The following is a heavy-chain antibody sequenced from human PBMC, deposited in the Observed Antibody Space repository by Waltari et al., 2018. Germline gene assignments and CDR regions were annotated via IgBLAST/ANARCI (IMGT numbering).Heavy chain of an antibody. V-gene: IGHV1-69*04. CDR1: GGTFSSYA. D-gene: IGHD3-10*01. CDR3: AREGSYYYYMDV. Sequence: QVQLVQSGAEVKKPGSSVKVSCKASGGTFSSYAISWVQQAPGQGLEWMGGIIPILGIANYAQKFQGRVTITADESTSTAYMELSSLRSEDTAVYYCAREGSYYYYMDVWGKGTTVTVSS. CDR2: IIPILGIA. J-gene: IGHJ6*03.